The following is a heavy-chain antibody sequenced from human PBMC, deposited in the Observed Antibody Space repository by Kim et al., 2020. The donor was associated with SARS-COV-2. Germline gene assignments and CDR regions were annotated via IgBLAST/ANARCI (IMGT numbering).Heavy chain of an antibody. D-gene: IGHD5-12*01. J-gene: IGHJ4*02. CDR3: ARVYNEGQYSGYEIFDY. CDR2: ISAYNGNT. V-gene: IGHV1-18*04. CDR1: GYTFTSYG. Sequence: ASVKVSCKASGYTFTSYGISWVRQAPGQGLEWMGWISAYNGNTNYAQKLQGRVTMTTDTSTSTAYMELRSLRSDDTAVYYCARVYNEGQYSGYEIFDYWGQGTLVTVSS.